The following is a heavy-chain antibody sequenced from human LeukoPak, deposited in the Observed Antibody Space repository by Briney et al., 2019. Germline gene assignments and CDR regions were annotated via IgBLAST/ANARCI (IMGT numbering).Heavy chain of an antibody. V-gene: IGHV3-23*01. CDR3: ARDPDSGYDL. CDR2: ISGSGDST. D-gene: IGHD5-12*01. J-gene: IGHJ4*02. Sequence: GGSLRLSCAASGFTFSSYAMSWVRQAPGRGLECVSAISGSGDSTYYADPVKGRFTISRDNSKNTLYLQMNSLRAEDTAVYYCARDPDSGYDLWGQGTLVTVSS. CDR1: GFTFSSYA.